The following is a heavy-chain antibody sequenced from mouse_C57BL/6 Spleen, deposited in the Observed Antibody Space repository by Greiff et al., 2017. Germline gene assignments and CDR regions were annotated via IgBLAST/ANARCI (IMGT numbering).Heavy chain of an antibody. V-gene: IGHV1-50*01. D-gene: IGHD3-2*02. CDR1: GYTFTSYW. Sequence: QVQLQQPGAELVKPGASVKLSCKASGYTFTSYWMQWVKQRPGQGLEWIGEIDPSDSYTNYNQKFKGKATLTVDTSSSTAYMQLSSLTSEDSAVYYCARYSGYDYFDYWGQGTTLTVSS. J-gene: IGHJ2*01. CDR2: IDPSDSYT. CDR3: ARYSGYDYFDY.